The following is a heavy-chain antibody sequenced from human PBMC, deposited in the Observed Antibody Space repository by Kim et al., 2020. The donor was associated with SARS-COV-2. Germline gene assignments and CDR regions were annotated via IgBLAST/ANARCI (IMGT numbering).Heavy chain of an antibody. CDR1: GGSFSGYY. CDR2: INHSGST. V-gene: IGHV4-34*01. Sequence: SETLSLTCAVYGGSFSGYYWSWIRQPPGKGLEWIGEINHSGSTNYNPSLKSRVTISVDTSKNQFSLKLSSVTAADTAVYYCARGRRGLHSSSWYTLGKYYFDYWGQGTLVTVSS. D-gene: IGHD6-13*01. CDR3: ARGRRGLHSSSWYTLGKYYFDY. J-gene: IGHJ4*02.